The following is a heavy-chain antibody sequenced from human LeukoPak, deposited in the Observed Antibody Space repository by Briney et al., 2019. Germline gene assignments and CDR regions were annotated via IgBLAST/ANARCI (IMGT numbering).Heavy chain of an antibody. D-gene: IGHD1-14*01. V-gene: IGHV4-4*08. CDR1: LDSATSNFW. Sequence: SETLSLTCTVSLDSATSNFWSWVRQPPGKSLEWIGEIHRSGSPNYNPSLQSRVTISIDRSRNQIVLELSSVTAADTAVYYCAREILGGFNPGAYWGQGTLVTVS. J-gene: IGHJ4*02. CDR3: AREILGGFNPGAY. CDR2: IHRSGSP.